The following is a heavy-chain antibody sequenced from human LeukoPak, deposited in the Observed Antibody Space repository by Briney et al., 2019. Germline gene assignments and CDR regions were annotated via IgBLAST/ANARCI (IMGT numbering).Heavy chain of an antibody. V-gene: IGHV3-30*02. CDR3: AKDLAVFGYFDY. D-gene: IGHD6-19*01. Sequence: PGGSLRLSCAASGFTFSSYGMHWVRQAPGTGLEWVAFIRYDGSNKYYADSVKGRFTISRDNSKNTLYLQMNSLRAEDTAVYYCAKDLAVFGYFDYWGQGTLVSVSS. J-gene: IGHJ4*02. CDR1: GFTFSSYG. CDR2: IRYDGSNK.